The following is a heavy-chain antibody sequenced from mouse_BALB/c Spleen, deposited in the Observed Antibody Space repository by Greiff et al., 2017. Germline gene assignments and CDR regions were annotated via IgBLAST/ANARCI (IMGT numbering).Heavy chain of an antibody. CDR1: GFTFSSFG. J-gene: IGHJ4*01. V-gene: IGHV5-17*02. Sequence: EVKLVESGGGLVQPGGSRKLSCAASGFTFSSFGMHWVRQAPEKGLEWVAYISSGSSTIYYADTVKGRFTISRDNPKNTLFLQMTSLRSEDTAMYYCARRGDYRYDGAMDYWGQGTSVTVSS. CDR2: ISSGSSTI. D-gene: IGHD2-14*01. CDR3: ARRGDYRYDGAMDY.